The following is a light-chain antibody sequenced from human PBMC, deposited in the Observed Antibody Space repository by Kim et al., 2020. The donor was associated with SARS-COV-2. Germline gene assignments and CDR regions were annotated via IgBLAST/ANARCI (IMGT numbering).Light chain of an antibody. CDR3: QQYNSYWT. CDR2: DAY. CDR1: QSISSW. V-gene: IGKV1-5*01. Sequence: SASVADRVTITCRASQSISSWLAWYQQKPGKAPKLLIYDAYSLESGVPSRFSGSASGTEFTLTISSLQPDDFATYYCQQYNSYWTFGQGTKVNIK. J-gene: IGKJ1*01.